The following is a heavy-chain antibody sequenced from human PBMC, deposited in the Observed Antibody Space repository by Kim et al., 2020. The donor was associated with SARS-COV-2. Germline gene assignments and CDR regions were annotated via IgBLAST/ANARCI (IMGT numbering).Heavy chain of an antibody. CDR3: ARGDHYDSSGPGY. CDR1: GFTFSSYA. D-gene: IGHD3-22*01. V-gene: IGHV3-30*04. J-gene: IGHJ4*02. Sequence: GGSLRLSCAASGFTFSSYAMHWVRQAPGKGLEWVAVISYDGSNKYYADSVKGRFTISRDNSKNTLYLQMNSLRAEDTAVYYCARGDHYDSSGPGYWGQGTLVTVSS. CDR2: ISYDGSNK.